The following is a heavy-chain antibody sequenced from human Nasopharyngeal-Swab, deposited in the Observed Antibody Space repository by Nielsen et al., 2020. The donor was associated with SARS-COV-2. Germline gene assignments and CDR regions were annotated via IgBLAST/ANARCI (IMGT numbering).Heavy chain of an antibody. D-gene: IGHD3-22*01. J-gene: IGHJ5*02. Sequence: GGSLRLSCAASGFNFNTYNMNWVRQAPGKGLEWISYISSGSRSTYYADSVKGRFTISRDNGENSVCLQMNSLRDEDTAVYYCVRGASSAFVRWLDPWGQGTLVTVSS. CDR2: ISSGSRST. CDR1: GFNFNTYN. CDR3: VRGASSAFVRWLDP. V-gene: IGHV3-48*02.